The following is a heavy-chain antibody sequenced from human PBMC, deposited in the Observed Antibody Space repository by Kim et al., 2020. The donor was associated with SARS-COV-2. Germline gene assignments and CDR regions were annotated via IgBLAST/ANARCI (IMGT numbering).Heavy chain of an antibody. J-gene: IGHJ5*02. D-gene: IGHD3-9*01. Sequence: NYTPSLKSRVTISVDTSKDQFSLKLSSVTAADTAVYYCARLPTIFNWFDPWGQGTLVTVSS. CDR3: ARLPTIFNWFDP. V-gene: IGHV4-59*08.